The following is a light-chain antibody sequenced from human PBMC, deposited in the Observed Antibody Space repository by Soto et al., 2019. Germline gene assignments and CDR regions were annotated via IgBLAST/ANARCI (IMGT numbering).Light chain of an antibody. J-gene: IGLJ2*01. CDR2: QDT. CDR1: KLGDKY. V-gene: IGLV3-1*01. CDR3: QAWDSSIVV. Sequence: SYELTQPPSVSVSPGQTVSITCSGDKLGDKYVCWYQQKPGQSPVLVIYQDTKRPSGIPERFSGSNSGNTATLTISESQAMDDADYYGQAWDSSIVVFGGGTKLTGL.